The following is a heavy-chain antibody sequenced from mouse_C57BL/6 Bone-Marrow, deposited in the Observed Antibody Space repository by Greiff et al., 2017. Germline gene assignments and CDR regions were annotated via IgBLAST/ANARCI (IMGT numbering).Heavy chain of an antibody. CDR2: ISRGGSST. J-gene: IGHJ1*03. CDR3: ARQGYGSSYWDMDV. CDR1: GFTFSSYG. V-gene: IGHV5-6*02. Sequence: EVMLVESGGDLVKPGASLKLSCAASGFTFSSYGMSWVRQTPDKRLEWVATISRGGSSTYYPDTVKGQFTISRDKAKNTLYLQMSSLKSEDTAMYYCARQGYGSSYWDMDVWGKGTTVTVSS. D-gene: IGHD1-1*01.